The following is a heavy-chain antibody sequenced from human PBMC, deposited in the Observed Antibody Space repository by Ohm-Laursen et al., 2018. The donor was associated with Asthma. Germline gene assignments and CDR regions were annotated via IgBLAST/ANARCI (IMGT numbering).Heavy chain of an antibody. V-gene: IGHV3-21*05. J-gene: IGHJ6*02. D-gene: IGHD2-2*02. CDR2: ISSSSSYT. Sequence: SLRLSCAASGYTFSRYSIHWVRQVPGKGLEWVSYISSSSSYTNYADSVKGRFTISRDNAKNSLYLQMNSLRAEDTAVYYCARDDIVVVPAAIHYYYGMDVWGQGATVTVSS. CDR1: GYTFSRYS. CDR3: ARDDIVVVPAAIHYYYGMDV.